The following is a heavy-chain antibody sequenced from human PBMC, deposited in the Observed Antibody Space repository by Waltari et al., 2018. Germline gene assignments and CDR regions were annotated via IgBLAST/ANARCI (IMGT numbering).Heavy chain of an antibody. CDR1: GFTVSDYY. V-gene: IGHV3-11*01. CDR2: SADSNAM. Sequence: QVQLVESGGGLVGPGGSLRLSCAASGFTVSDYYMTWIRQAPGKGLECVADSADSNAMYYADSVKGRFTMSRDNAKNSLHLQMDSLRAEDAGVYYCARDEYSYSYWGQGTLVTVSS. CDR3: ARDEYSYSY. J-gene: IGHJ4*02. D-gene: IGHD5-18*01.